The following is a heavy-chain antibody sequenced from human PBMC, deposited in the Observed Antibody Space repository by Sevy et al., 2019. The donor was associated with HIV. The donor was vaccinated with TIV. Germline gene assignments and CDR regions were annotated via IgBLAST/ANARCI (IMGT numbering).Heavy chain of an antibody. Sequence: GGSLRLSCAASGFTVSSEYMNWVRQAPGKGLEWVAVISYDGGSKYYADSVKGRFTISRDNSKNTLYLQMISLRPEDSAIYYCARGRAIAAAGTLDYWGQGTLVTVSS. CDR2: ISYDGGSK. V-gene: IGHV3-30-3*01. D-gene: IGHD6-13*01. CDR3: ARGRAIAAAGTLDY. J-gene: IGHJ4*02. CDR1: GFTVSSEY.